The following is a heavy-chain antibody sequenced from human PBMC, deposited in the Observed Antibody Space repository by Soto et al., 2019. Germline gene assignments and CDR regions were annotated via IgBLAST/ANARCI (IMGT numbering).Heavy chain of an antibody. J-gene: IGHJ6*03. CDR2: MNPNSGNT. Sequence: GASVKVSCKASGYTFTSNDINWVRQATGQGLEWMGWMNPNSGNTGYAQKFQGRVTMTRNTSISTAYMELSSLRSEDTAVYYCARAEQNYYYYYMDVWGKGTTVTVSS. CDR3: ARAEQNYYYYYMDV. D-gene: IGHD6-13*01. V-gene: IGHV1-8*01. CDR1: GYTFTSND.